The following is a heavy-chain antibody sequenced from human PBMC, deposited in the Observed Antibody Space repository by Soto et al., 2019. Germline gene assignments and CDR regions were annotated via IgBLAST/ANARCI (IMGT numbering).Heavy chain of an antibody. CDR2: IYYSGST. CDR3: ARVDLEEQRLDSSWWFDP. Sequence: QVQLQESGPGLVKPSQTLSLTCTVSGGSISSGGYYWSWIRQHPGKGLEWIGYIYYSGSTYYNPSLKSRVTISVDTSKNQFSLKLSSVTAADTAVYYCARVDLEEQRLDSSWWFDPWGQGTLVTVSS. V-gene: IGHV4-31*03. J-gene: IGHJ5*02. CDR1: GGSISSGGYY. D-gene: IGHD6-19*01.